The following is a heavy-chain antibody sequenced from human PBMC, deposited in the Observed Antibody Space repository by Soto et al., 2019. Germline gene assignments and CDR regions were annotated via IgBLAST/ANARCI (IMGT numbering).Heavy chain of an antibody. CDR3: ARSDWLGPWVFDP. J-gene: IGHJ5*02. CDR2: IFPYNGNT. D-gene: IGHD3-9*01. CDR1: NYTFTSYG. V-gene: IGHV1-18*01. Sequence: ASVKVSCKASNYTFTSYGVSWVRQAPGQGLEWMGWIFPYNGNTNYAQKFQGRVILTTDTSTSTAYMVLRSLRFDDTAVYYCARSDWLGPWVFDPWGQGTLVTVSS.